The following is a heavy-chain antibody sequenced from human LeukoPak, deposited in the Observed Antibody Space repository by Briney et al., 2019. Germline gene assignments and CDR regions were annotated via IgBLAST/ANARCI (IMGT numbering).Heavy chain of an antibody. J-gene: IGHJ4*02. CDR3: VHRNSSGYTFDY. Sequence: KSGPTLIHPTHPLTLTYTFSGFSLPTGGVGVGWIRQPPGKALEWLALIYWDDDKRYSPSLKSRLTITKDTSKKQVVLTMTNMDPMDTATYYCVHRNSSGYTFDYWGQGTLVTVSS. CDR1: GFSLPTGGVG. CDR2: IYWDDDK. V-gene: IGHV2-5*02. D-gene: IGHD3-22*01.